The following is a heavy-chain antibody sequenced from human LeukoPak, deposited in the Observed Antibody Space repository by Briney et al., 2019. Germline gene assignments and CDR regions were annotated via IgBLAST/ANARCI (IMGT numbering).Heavy chain of an antibody. Sequence: GGSLRLSCAASGFTFSSYGMHWVRQAPGKGLEWVAVISYDGSNKYYADSMKGRFTISRDNSKNTLYLQMNSLRAEDTAVYYCAKDLLGYCSSTSCYGGMDVWGQGTTVTVSS. D-gene: IGHD2-2*01. CDR3: AKDLLGYCSSTSCYGGMDV. V-gene: IGHV3-30*18. CDR1: GFTFSSYG. CDR2: ISYDGSNK. J-gene: IGHJ6*02.